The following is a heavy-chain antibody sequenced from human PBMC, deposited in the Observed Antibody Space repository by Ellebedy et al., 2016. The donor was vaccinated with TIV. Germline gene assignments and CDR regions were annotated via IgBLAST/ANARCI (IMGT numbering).Heavy chain of an antibody. Sequence: GSLRLSCTVSGGSISSYYWSWIRQPPGKGLEWIEYIYYSGSTNYNPSLKSRVTISVDTSKNQFSLKLSSVTAADTAVYYCARHGVVTMVRGVPNWFDPWGQGTLVTVSS. J-gene: IGHJ5*02. CDR3: ARHGVVTMVRGVPNWFDP. CDR1: GGSISSYY. CDR2: IYYSGST. V-gene: IGHV4-59*08. D-gene: IGHD3-10*01.